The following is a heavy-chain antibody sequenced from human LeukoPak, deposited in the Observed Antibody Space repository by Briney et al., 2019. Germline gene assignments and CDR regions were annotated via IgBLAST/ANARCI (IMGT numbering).Heavy chain of an antibody. J-gene: IGHJ4*02. V-gene: IGHV3-23*01. CDR3: AKDGSPSGDYGPPRHFDY. CDR2: IRGGGGST. Sequence: GGSLRLSCAASGFTFSSYAMSCVRQAPGKGLEGVSGIRGGGGSTDYADSVKGRFTISRDNSKNTLYLQMHSLRAADTAVYYCAKDGSPSGDYGPPRHFDYWGQGTLVTVSS. CDR1: GFTFSSYA. D-gene: IGHD4-17*01.